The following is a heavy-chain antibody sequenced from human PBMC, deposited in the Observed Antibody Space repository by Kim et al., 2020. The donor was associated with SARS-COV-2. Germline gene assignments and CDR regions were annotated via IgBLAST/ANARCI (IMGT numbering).Heavy chain of an antibody. CDR2: IYYSGST. V-gene: IGHV4-31*03. Sequence: SETLSLTCTVSGGSISSGGYYWSWIRQHPGKGLEWIGYIYYSGSTYYNPSLKSRDTISVDTSKNQFSLKLSSVTAADTAVYYCPRDQGGDSPFNWFDPWGQGDLVTVSS. CDR1: GGSISSGGYY. CDR3: PRDQGGDSPFNWFDP. J-gene: IGHJ5*02. D-gene: IGHD2-21*02.